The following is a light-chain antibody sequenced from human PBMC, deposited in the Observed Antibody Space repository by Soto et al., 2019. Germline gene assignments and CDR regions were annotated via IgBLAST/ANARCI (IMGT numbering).Light chain of an antibody. CDR3: QQYNSYSLT. J-gene: IGKJ4*01. CDR2: GAS. Sequence: DIQMTQSPSTLSASVGDRVTITCRASQSATSRLAWYQQKPGKAPKLLIYGASNLESGVPSRFSGSGSGTEFTLTISSLQPDDFATYYCQQYNSYSLTFGGGTTVEIK. V-gene: IGKV1-5*01. CDR1: QSATSR.